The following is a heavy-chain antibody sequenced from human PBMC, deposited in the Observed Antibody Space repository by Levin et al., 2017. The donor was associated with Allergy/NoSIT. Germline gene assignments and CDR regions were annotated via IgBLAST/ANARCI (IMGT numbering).Heavy chain of an antibody. Sequence: ETLSLTCAASGFTFSTYWMHWVRQAPGKGLVWVSRINSDESTTTYADSVKGRFTSSRDNAKNTRYLQMNSLRAEDTAVYYCARGRYYGLDVWGQGTTVTVSS. CDR1: GFTFSTYW. J-gene: IGHJ6*02. V-gene: IGHV3-74*01. CDR3: ARGRYYGLDV. CDR2: INSDESTT.